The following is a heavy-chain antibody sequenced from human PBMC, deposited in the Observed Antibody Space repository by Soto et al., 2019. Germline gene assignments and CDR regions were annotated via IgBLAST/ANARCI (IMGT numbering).Heavy chain of an antibody. CDR2: TYHSGST. D-gene: IGHD3-22*01. CDR3: ARGVSYYDSSGSLDY. Sequence: QLQLQESGSGLVKPPQTLSLTCAVSGGSISSGDYSRTWIRQPPGKGLEWIGYTYHSGSTYYNPSPKSRVTISVDRSKDQVSLKLSSVTAADTAVYYCARGVSYYDSSGSLDYWGQGTLVAVSS. CDR1: GGSISSGDYS. V-gene: IGHV4-30-2*01. J-gene: IGHJ4*02.